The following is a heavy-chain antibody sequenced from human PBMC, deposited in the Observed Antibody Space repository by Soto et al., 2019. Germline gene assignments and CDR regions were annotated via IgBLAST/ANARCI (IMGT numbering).Heavy chain of an antibody. J-gene: IGHJ4*02. Sequence: GGSLRLSCATSGFTFSSYSMNWVRQAPGKGLEWVSSISSSSSYIYYADSVKGRFTISRDNAKNSLYLQMNSLRAEDTAVYYCAREGEYSSSYFDYWGQGTLVIVSS. D-gene: IGHD6-6*01. V-gene: IGHV3-21*01. CDR2: ISSSSSYI. CDR3: AREGEYSSSYFDY. CDR1: GFTFSSYS.